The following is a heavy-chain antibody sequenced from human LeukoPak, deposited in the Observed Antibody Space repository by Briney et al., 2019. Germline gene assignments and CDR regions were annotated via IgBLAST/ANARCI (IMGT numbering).Heavy chain of an antibody. CDR3: VVWQQLVNDY. J-gene: IGHJ4*02. CDR2: INPNSGGT. D-gene: IGHD6-13*01. V-gene: IGHV1-2*02. CDR1: GYTFTSYT. Sequence: ATVKVSCKASGYTFTSYTIHWVRQAPGQRLEWMGWINPNSGGTNYAQKFQGRVTMTRDTSISTAYMELSRLRSDDTAVYYCVVWQQLVNDYWGQGTLVTVSS.